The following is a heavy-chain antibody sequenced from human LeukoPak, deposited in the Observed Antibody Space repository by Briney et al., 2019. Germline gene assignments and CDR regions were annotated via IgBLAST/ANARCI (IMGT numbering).Heavy chain of an antibody. V-gene: IGHV3-48*04. CDR2: IRGSGGTI. CDR3: VRDSFDSTGQYYFDY. D-gene: IGHD3-22*01. Sequence: GGSLTLTCAASGFTFSAHNMSWVRQAPGKGLEWLSFIRGSGGTIYYAASVKGRFTISRDNAKNSLYLQMNSLRAEDTALYYCVRDSFDSTGQYYFDYWGLGTLVTVSS. CDR1: GFTFSAHN. J-gene: IGHJ4*02.